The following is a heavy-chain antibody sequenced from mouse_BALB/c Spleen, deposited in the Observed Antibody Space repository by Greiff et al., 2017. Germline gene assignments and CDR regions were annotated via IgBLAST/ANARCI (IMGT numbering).Heavy chain of an antibody. J-gene: IGHJ4*01. V-gene: IGHV3-6*02. CDR3: ARGMIFYAMDY. D-gene: IGHD2-4*01. Sequence: EVKLLESGPGLVKPSQSLSLTCSVTGYSITSGYYWNWIRQFPGNKLEWMGYISYDGSNNYNPSLKNRISITRDTSKNQFFLKLNSVTTEDTATYYCARGMIFYAMDYWGQGTSVTVSS. CDR1: GYSITSGYY. CDR2: ISYDGSN.